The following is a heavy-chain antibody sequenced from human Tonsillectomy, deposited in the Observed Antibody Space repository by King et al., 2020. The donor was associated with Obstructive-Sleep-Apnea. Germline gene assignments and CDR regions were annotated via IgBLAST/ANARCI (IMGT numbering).Heavy chain of an antibody. CDR1: GFTFSYYA. V-gene: IGHV3-30-3*01. J-gene: IGHJ5*01. CDR3: VPPLSGVTSDPGWFDS. D-gene: IGHD4-11*01. CDR2: ISNDGTKK. Sequence: VQLVESGGGVVQPGRSLRLSCIASGFTFSYYAMHWVRQAPGKGLEWVAFISNDGTKKSYADSLKGRFTISRDNSRNTLYLQMNSLRAEDTAVYYCVPPLSGVTSDPGWFDSWGQGTLVSVSS.